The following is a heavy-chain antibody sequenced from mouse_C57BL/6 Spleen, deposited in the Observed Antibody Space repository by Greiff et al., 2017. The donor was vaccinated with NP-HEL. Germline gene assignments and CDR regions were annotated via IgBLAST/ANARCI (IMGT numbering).Heavy chain of an antibody. V-gene: IGHV1-66*01. CDR1: GYSFTSYY. CDR2: IYPGSGNT. CDR3: ARGGGTYPFDY. J-gene: IGHJ2*01. D-gene: IGHD4-1*01. Sequence: VQLQQSGPELVKPGASVKISCKASGYSFTSYYIHWVKQRPGQGLEWIGWIYPGSGNTKYNEKFKGKATLTADTSSSTAYMQLSSLTSEDSAVYYCARGGGTYPFDYWGQGTTLTVSS.